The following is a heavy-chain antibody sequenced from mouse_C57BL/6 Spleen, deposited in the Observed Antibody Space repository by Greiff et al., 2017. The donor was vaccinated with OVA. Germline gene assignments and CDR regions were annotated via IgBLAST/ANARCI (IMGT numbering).Heavy chain of an antibody. J-gene: IGHJ1*03. CDR1: GYAFSSSW. D-gene: IGHD1-1*01. V-gene: IGHV1-82*01. CDR3: APTGVGTGTGWYFDV. CDR2: IYPGDGYT. Sequence: QVQLKESGPELVKPGASVKISCKASGYAFSSSWMNWVKQRPGKGLEWIGRIYPGDGYTNYNGKFKGKATLTADKSSSTAYMQLSSLTSEDSAVYFCAPTGVGTGTGWYFDVWGTGTTVTVSS.